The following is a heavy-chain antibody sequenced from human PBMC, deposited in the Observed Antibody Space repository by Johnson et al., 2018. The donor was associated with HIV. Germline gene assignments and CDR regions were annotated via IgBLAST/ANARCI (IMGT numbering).Heavy chain of an antibody. CDR1: GSTFSSYD. CDR2: TGTAGDT. CDR3: ASSITGANRGAFDI. V-gene: IGHV3-13*01. Sequence: VQLVESGGGVVQPGGSRRPSCAASGSTFSSYDMHWARQATGKGLEWVSATGTAGDTYYPASVKGRFTISSENAKYSLYLQMNSLRAGDTAVYYCASSITGANRGAFDIWGQGTMVTVSS. J-gene: IGHJ3*02. D-gene: IGHD1-20*01.